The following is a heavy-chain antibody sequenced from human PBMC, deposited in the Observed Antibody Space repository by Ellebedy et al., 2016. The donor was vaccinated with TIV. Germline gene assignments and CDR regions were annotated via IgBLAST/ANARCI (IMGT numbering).Heavy chain of an antibody. Sequence: GGSLRLSXAASGFTFSSYGMHWVRQAPGKGLEWVAVISYDGSNKYYADSVKGRFTISRDNSKNTLYLQMNSLRSEDTAVYYCARGSYLYYYYYMDVWGKGTTVTVSS. J-gene: IGHJ6*03. CDR1: GFTFSSYG. CDR3: ARGSYLYYYYYMDV. CDR2: ISYDGSNK. D-gene: IGHD6-6*01. V-gene: IGHV3-30*03.